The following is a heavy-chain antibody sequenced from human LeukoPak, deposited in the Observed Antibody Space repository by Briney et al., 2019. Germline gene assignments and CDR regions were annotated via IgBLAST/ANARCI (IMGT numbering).Heavy chain of an antibody. D-gene: IGHD2-2*01. V-gene: IGHV5-51*01. CDR2: SFPGDTDT. Sequence: GESLKISCKGSGYSFTSYWIGWVRHMPGKGLEGMGISFPGDTDTRYSRSVQGQVTISADKSISTAYLQWSSLKASDTAMYYCARHDCSSTSCPNWFDPWGQGTLVTVSS. CDR1: GYSFTSYW. J-gene: IGHJ5*02. CDR3: ARHDCSSTSCPNWFDP.